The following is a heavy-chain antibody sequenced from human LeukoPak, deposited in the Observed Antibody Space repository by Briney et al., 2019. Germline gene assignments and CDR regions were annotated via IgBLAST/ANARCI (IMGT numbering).Heavy chain of an antibody. V-gene: IGHV3-23*01. J-gene: IGHJ5*01. CDR2: ISGTGGAT. CDR1: GFTFSSYA. Sequence: GGSLRLSCAASGFTFSSYAMSWVRQAPGKGLQWVSQISGTGGATWYAGFARDRFTISRDNSKKTLYLQMSGLRVEDTAMYYCVKDPRDTYGTNWFVSWVQGTLLIVSS. D-gene: IGHD2-21*01. CDR3: VKDPRDTYGTNWFVS.